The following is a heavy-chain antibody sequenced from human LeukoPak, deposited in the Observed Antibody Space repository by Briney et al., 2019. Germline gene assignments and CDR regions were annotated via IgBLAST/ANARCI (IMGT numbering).Heavy chain of an antibody. CDR3: ARCRLWFFADY. CDR1: GGSISSSSYY. D-gene: IGHD5-18*01. CDR2: IYYSGST. Sequence: PSETLSLTCTVSGGSISSSSYYWGWIRQPPGKGLEWIGSIYYSGSTYYNPSLKSRVTISVDTSKNQFSLKLSSVTAADTAVYYCARCRLWFFADYWGQGTLVTVSS. J-gene: IGHJ4*02. V-gene: IGHV4-39*01.